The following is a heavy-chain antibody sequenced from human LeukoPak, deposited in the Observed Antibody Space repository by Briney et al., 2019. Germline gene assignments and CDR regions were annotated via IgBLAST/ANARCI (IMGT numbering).Heavy chain of an antibody. V-gene: IGHV1-69*04. Sequence: ASVKVSCKASGGTFSSYAISWVRQAPGQGLEWMGRIIPILGIANYAQKFQGRVTITADKSTSTAYMELSSLRSEDTAVYYCARVRFGELLPVDYWGEGTLVTVSS. CDR1: GGTFSSYA. D-gene: IGHD3-10*01. CDR3: ARVRFGELLPVDY. CDR2: IIPILGIA. J-gene: IGHJ4*02.